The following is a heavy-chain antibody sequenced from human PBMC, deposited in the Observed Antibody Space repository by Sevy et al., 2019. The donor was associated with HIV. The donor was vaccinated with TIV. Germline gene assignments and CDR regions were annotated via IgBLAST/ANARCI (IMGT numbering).Heavy chain of an antibody. CDR1: GFTFSSHW. CDR2: INSHGTIT. J-gene: IGHJ6*02. Sequence: GESLKISCAASGFTFSSHWMFWVRQTPGKGLVWVSHINSHGTITNYADSVKGRFAISRDNAKNIVYLQVNSLRAEDTAVYYCARGQLLQFLEWPSYAMDVWGQGTTVTVSS. CDR3: ARGQLLQFLEWPSYAMDV. D-gene: IGHD3-3*01. V-gene: IGHV3-74*01.